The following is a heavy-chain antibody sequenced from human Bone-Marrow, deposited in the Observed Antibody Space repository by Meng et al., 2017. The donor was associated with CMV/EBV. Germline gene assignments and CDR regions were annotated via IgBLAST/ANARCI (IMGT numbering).Heavy chain of an antibody. CDR3: ARGPF. CDR2: ISNDGFKR. Sequence: PGRSLGLSCAADGFVFSKCPVHWFRQAPGKGLGWVAVISNDGFKRYYGDSVKGRFSISRDNSNDVLHLQMNSLRVEDTAMYYCARGPFWGQGTLVTVSS. CDR1: GFVFSKCP. V-gene: IGHV3-30*04. J-gene: IGHJ4*02.